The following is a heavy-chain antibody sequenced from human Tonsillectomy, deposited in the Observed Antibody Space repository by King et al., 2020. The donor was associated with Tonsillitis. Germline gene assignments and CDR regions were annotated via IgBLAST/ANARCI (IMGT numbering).Heavy chain of an antibody. Sequence: HVQLVESGGGLVQPGGSLRLSCAASGFTFSDFYMSWIRQAPGKGLEWVSHISYSGTYTNYADSVKGRFTISRDNAKDSLYLQLNSLRAEDTAIYYCARPLFGDQWLVPFDSWGQGTLVTVSS. D-gene: IGHD6-19*01. CDR2: ISYSGTYT. J-gene: IGHJ4*02. V-gene: IGHV3-11*06. CDR3: ARPLFGDQWLVPFDS. CDR1: GFTFSDFY.